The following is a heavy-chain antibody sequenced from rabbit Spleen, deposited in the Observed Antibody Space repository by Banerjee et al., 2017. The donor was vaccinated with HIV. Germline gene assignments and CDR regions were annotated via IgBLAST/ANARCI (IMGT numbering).Heavy chain of an antibody. V-gene: IGHV1S43*01. J-gene: IGHJ4*01. D-gene: IGHD1-1*01. Sequence: QEQLVESGGGLVKPGGTLTLTCKASGIDFSSFYYMCWVRQAPGKGLELIACIYTTTANTWYASWVNGRFTISRSISLTTVDLKMSSLTAADTATYFCARDLIGVIGWNFNLWGPGTLVTVS. CDR3: ARDLIGVIGWNFNL. CDR2: IYTTTANT. CDR1: GIDFSSFYY.